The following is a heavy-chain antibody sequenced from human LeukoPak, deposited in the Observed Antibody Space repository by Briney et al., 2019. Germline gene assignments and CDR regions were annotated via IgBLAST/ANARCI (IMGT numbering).Heavy chain of an antibody. D-gene: IGHD3-22*01. CDR3: ARGGPYYYDSSGYWYYFDY. V-gene: IGHV4-4*07. CDR1: GYSISSGYY. Sequence: PSETLSLTCTVSGYSISSGYYWGWLRQPAGKGLEWIGRIYTSGSTNYNPSLKSRVTMSVDTSKNQFSLKLSSVTAADTAVYYCARGGPYYYDSSGYWYYFDYWGQGTLVTVSS. CDR2: IYTSGST. J-gene: IGHJ4*02.